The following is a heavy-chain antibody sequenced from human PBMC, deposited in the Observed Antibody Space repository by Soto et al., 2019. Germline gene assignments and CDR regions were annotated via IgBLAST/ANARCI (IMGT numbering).Heavy chain of an antibody. V-gene: IGHV1-18*01. CDR3: ARDYGSGSYHYYYGMDV. J-gene: IGHJ6*02. D-gene: IGHD3-10*01. Sequence: ASVKVSCKASGYTFTSYGISWVRQAPGQGLEWMGWISAYNGNTNYAQKLQGRVTMTTDTSTSTAYMQLRSLRSDDTAVYYCARDYGSGSYHYYYGMDVSGQGTTVTVSS. CDR1: GYTFTSYG. CDR2: ISAYNGNT.